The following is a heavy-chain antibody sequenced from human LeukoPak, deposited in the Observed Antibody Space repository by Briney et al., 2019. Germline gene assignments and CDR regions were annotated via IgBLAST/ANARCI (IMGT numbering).Heavy chain of an antibody. CDR1: GFTFSSYA. D-gene: IGHD3-3*01. CDR3: AKDDVPEYTITIFGVPSGPLDY. V-gene: IGHV3-23*01. Sequence: GGSLRLSCAASGFTFSSYAMSWVRQAPGKGLEWVSAISGSGGSTYYADSVKGRFTISRDNSKNTLYLQMNSLRAEDTAVYYCAKDDVPEYTITIFGVPSGPLDYWGQGTLVTVSS. J-gene: IGHJ4*02. CDR2: ISGSGGST.